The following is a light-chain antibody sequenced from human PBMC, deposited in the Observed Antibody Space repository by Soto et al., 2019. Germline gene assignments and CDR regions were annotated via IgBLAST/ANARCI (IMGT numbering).Light chain of an antibody. Sequence: QSALTQPASVSESPGQSITISCTGNSSDFGGYNYVSWYQQHPGKAPKLMIYDVSNRPSGVSNRFSGSKSGNTASLTISGLQAEDEADYYCSSYTSSSTLYVFGTGTKVTVL. CDR1: SSDFGGYNY. J-gene: IGLJ1*01. V-gene: IGLV2-14*01. CDR2: DVS. CDR3: SSYTSSSTLYV.